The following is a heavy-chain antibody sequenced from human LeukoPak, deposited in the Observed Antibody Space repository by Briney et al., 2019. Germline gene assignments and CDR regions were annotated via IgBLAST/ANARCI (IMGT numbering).Heavy chain of an antibody. D-gene: IGHD2-2*01. CDR1: GFTFSSYA. Sequence: PGGSLRLSCAASGFTFSSYAMSWVRQAPGKGLEWVSTISGSGNNTFYADSVKGRFTISRDNSRNTVSLQMNCLRAEDTAVYYCAKEAGPVVPAAMPDWYFDLWGRGTLVTVSS. CDR3: AKEAGPVVPAAMPDWYFDL. J-gene: IGHJ2*01. CDR2: ISGSGNNT. V-gene: IGHV3-23*01.